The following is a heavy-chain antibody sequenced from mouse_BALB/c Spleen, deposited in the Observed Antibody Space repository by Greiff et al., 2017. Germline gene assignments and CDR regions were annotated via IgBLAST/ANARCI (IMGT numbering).Heavy chain of an antibody. V-gene: IGHV5-12-1*01. CDR1: GFAFSSYD. J-gene: IGHJ1*01. Sequence: EVKLVESGGGLVKPGGSLKLSCAASGFAFSSYDMSWVRQTPEKRLEWVAYISSGGGSTYYPDTVKGRFTISRDNAKNTLYLQMSSLKSEDTAMYYCARHHGSSGWYCDVWGAGTTVTVSS. CDR3: ARHHGSSGWYCDV. D-gene: IGHD1-1*01. CDR2: ISSGGGST.